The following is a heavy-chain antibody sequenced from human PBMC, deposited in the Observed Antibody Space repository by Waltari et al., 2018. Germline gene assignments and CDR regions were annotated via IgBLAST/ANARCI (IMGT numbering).Heavy chain of an antibody. V-gene: IGHV4-31*03. CDR3: ARDLKYTNGWYEMPV. Sequence: QVHLQESGPGLVNPSPTLSLPCTVSGRSVSRGGYSWRWFRQRPGEALEWIGHIYNTWNTDYNPSLRSRVDISLDTSENQFSLKVNLLTAADTAVYYCARDLKYTNGWYEMPVWGQGTLVTVSS. CDR1: GRSVSRGGYS. CDR2: IYNTWNT. J-gene: IGHJ4*02. D-gene: IGHD6-13*01.